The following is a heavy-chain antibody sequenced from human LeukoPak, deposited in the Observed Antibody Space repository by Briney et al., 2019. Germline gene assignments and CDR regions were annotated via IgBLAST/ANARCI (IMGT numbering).Heavy chain of an antibody. CDR3: ARGGGTGYYYYYMDV. Sequence: SETLSLTCAVYGGSFSGYYWSWIRQPPGKGPEWIGYIYYSGSTNYNPSLKSRVTISVDTSKNQFSLKLSSVTAADTAVYYCARGGGTGYYYYYMDVWGKGTTVTVSS. CDR1: GGSFSGYY. D-gene: IGHD1-14*01. V-gene: IGHV4-59*01. J-gene: IGHJ6*03. CDR2: IYYSGST.